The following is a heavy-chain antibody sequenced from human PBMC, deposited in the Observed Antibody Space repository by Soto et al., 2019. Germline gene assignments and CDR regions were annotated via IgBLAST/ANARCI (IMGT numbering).Heavy chain of an antibody. V-gene: IGHV3-15*07. J-gene: IGHJ3*02. D-gene: IGHD3-10*01. CDR2: IKSKTDGGTT. Sequence: GGSLRLSCAASGFTFSNAWMNWVRQAPGKGLEWVGRIKSKTDGGTTDYAAPVKGRFTISRDDSKNTLYLQMNSLKTGDTAVYYCTKDQSPYYYGSGSYAARDAFDIWGQGTMVTVSS. CDR3: TKDQSPYYYGSGSYAARDAFDI. CDR1: GFTFSNAW.